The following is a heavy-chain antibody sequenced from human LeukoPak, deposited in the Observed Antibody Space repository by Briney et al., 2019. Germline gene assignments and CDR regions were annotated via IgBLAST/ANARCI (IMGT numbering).Heavy chain of an antibody. CDR1: EFTFSTYA. Sequence: NPGGSLRLSCEASEFTFSTYAMNWVRQAPGKGLEWVSYISSSSSYIYYADSVKGRFTISRDNAKKSLYLQMNSLRAEDTAVYYCAREFEGGAHWGQGTLVTVSS. J-gene: IGHJ4*02. D-gene: IGHD3-16*01. CDR2: ISSSSSYI. V-gene: IGHV3-21*01. CDR3: AREFEGGAH.